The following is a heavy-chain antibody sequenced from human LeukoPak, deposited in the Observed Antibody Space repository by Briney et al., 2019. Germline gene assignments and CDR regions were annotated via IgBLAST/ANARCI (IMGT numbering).Heavy chain of an antibody. V-gene: IGHV1-2*02. CDR1: GYTFTCYY. CDR3: ARGYCSSTSCYAVDY. D-gene: IGHD2-2*01. J-gene: IGHJ4*02. Sequence: ASVKVSCKASGYTFTCYYMHWVRQAPGQGLEWMGWINPNSGGTNYAQKFQGRVTMTRDTSISTAYMELSRLRSDDTAVYYCARGYCSSTSCYAVDYWGQGTLVTVS. CDR2: INPNSGGT.